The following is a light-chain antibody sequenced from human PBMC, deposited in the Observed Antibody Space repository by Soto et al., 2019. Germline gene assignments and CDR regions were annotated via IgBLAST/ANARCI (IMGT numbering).Light chain of an antibody. Sequence: QSVLTQPPSVSGAPGQRVTISCTGSSSKIGAGYDVNWYQQLPGIAPQLLIYRNNNRPSGVPDRFAGSKSGNSASLAITGLQAAEEADYDCQSYDRSLGGYVVFGVRTKLTVL. CDR1: SSKIGAGYD. CDR2: RNN. V-gene: IGLV1-40*01. CDR3: QSYDRSLGGYVV. J-gene: IGLJ2*01.